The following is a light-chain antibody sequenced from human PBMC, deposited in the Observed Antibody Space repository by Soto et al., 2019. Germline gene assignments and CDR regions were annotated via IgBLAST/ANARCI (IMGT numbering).Light chain of an antibody. CDR3: QQYDIAPWT. J-gene: IGKJ1*01. CDR1: QTVNFNY. Sequence: DIVITQFPGTLSLSPGERATLSCRASQTVNFNYVAWFQHKPGQAPRLLVSATSSRATGIPDRFSGSGFGTDFSLTISGLEAEDSAVYYCQQYDIAPWTFGQGNKVEIK. V-gene: IGKV3-20*01. CDR2: ATS.